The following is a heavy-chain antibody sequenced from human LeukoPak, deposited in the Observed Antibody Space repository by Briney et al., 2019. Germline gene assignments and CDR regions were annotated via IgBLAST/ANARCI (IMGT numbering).Heavy chain of an antibody. CDR3: AGRLGYCSGGSCYDY. V-gene: IGHV5-10-1*01. CDR2: IDPSDSYT. Sequence: GESLKISCKGSGYSFTSYWISWVRQMPGKGLEWMGRIDPSDSYTNYSPSFQGHVTISADKSISTAYLQWSSLKASDTAMYYCAGRLGYCSGGSCYDYWGQGTLVTVSS. D-gene: IGHD2-15*01. CDR1: GYSFTSYW. J-gene: IGHJ4*02.